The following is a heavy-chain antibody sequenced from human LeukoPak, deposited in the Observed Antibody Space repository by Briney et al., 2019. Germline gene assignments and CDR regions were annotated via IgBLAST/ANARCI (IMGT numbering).Heavy chain of an antibody. Sequence: SETLSLTCTVSGGSISSSSYYWGWIRQPPGKGLEWIGSIYYSGSTYYNPSLKSRVTISVDTSKNQFFLKLSSVTAADTAVYYCARDGALRFGELPWYFDYWGQGTLVTVSS. D-gene: IGHD3-10*01. CDR3: ARDGALRFGELPWYFDY. J-gene: IGHJ4*02. CDR1: GGSISSSSYY. CDR2: IYYSGST. V-gene: IGHV4-39*07.